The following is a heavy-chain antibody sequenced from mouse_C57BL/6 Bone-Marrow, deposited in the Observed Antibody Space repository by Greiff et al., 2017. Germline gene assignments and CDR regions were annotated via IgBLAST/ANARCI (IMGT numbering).Heavy chain of an antibody. V-gene: IGHV1-69*01. Sequence: QVQLQQPGAELVMPGASVKLSCKASGYTFTSYWMHWVKQRPGQGLEWIGEIDPSDSYTNYNQKFKGKSTLTVDKSSSTAYMQLSSLTSEDSAVYYCARVGVDGSSVHCPYWDIEDWGTGTTVTVSS. CDR1: GYTFTSYW. J-gene: IGHJ1*03. D-gene: IGHD1-1*01. CDR2: IDPSDSYT. CDR3: ARVGVDGSSVHCPYWDIED.